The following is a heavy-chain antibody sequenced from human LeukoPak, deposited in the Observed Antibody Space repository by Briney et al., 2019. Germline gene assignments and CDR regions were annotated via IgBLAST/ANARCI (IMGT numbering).Heavy chain of an antibody. CDR1: GGSISSGSYY. CDR2: INHSGST. V-gene: IGHV4-39*07. D-gene: IGHD2-8*01. CDR3: ARGRVVLMVYAASSNWFDP. Sequence: PSETLSLTCTVSGGSISSGSYYWSWIRQPPGKGLEWIGEINHSGSTNYNPSLKSRVTISVDTSKNQFSLKLSSVTAADTAVYYCARGRVVLMVYAASSNWFDPWGQGTLVTVSS. J-gene: IGHJ5*02.